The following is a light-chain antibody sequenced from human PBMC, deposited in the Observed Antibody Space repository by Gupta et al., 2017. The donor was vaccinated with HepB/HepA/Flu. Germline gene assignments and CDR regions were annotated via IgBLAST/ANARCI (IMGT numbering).Light chain of an antibody. V-gene: IGKV1-9*01. J-gene: IGKJ1*01. CDR1: QAISNY. CDR2: GAF. CDR3: QQLNNYPPWT. Sequence: DFHLTQSPSFLSASVGDRVTITCRASQAISNYFAWYQQKPGKAPKLLIYGAFNLDTGVPSRFSGSGSGTEFTLTISSRQPEDLATYYCQQLNNYPPWTFGQGTKVEIK.